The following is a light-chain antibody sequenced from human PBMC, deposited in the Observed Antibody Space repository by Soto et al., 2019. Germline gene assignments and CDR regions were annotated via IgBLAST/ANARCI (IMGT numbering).Light chain of an antibody. V-gene: IGKV3-20*01. Sequence: EIVLTQSPGTLSLSPGERATLSCRASQSVSSNFLAWYQQKPGQAPRLLIYGASTRATGIPDRFSGSGSGTDFTLTVSRLEPEDFAVYYCQQYNSSPRPFGQGNKV. CDR3: QQYNSSPRP. CDR2: GAS. CDR1: QSVSSNF. J-gene: IGKJ1*01.